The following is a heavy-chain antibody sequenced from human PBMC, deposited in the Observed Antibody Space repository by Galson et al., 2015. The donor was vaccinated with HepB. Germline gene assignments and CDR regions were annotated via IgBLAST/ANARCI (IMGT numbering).Heavy chain of an antibody. CDR2: ISYDGSNK. CDR1: GFTFSSYA. D-gene: IGHD6-13*01. V-gene: IGHV3-30*04. Sequence: SLRLSCAASGFTFSSYAMHWVRQAPGKGLEWVAVISYDGSNKYYADSVKGRFTISRDNSKNTLYLQMNSLRAEDTAVYYCARKGMISSSWPHTYNWFDPWGQGTLVTVSS. CDR3: ARKGMISSSWPHTYNWFDP. J-gene: IGHJ5*02.